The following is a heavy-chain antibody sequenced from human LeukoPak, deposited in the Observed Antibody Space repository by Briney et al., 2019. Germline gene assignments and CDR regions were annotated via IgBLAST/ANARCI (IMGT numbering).Heavy chain of an antibody. CDR3: ARGKRGDYSWYFDL. CDR2: INHSGST. V-gene: IGHV4-34*01. Sequence: SETLSLTCTFYGGSFSGFYWNWIRRPPGKGLEWIGEINHSGSTNYNPSLKSRVTISVDTSKNQFSLKLSSVTAADTAVYYCARGKRGDYSWYFDLWGRGTLVTVSS. CDR1: GGSFSGFY. J-gene: IGHJ2*01. D-gene: IGHD4-17*01.